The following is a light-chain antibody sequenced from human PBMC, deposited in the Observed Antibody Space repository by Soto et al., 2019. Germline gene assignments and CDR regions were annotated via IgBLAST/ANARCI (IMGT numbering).Light chain of an antibody. CDR2: DVS. J-gene: IGLJ1*01. V-gene: IGLV2-14*03. CDR3: SSYTSSSIDV. CDR1: SSDVGGYNY. Sequence: QSVLTQPASVSGSPGQSITISCTGTSSDVGGYNYVSRYQHPPGKAPKLMIYDVSNRPSGVSNRFSGSKSGNTASLTISGLQAEDEADYYCSSYTSSSIDVSGTGTKLTVL.